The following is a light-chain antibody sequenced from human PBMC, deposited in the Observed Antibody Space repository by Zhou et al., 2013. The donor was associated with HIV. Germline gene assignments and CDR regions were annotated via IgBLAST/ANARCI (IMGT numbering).Light chain of an antibody. V-gene: IGKV1-39*01. CDR3: QQSYGTPT. Sequence: DIQLTQSPSSLSASVGDRVTITCRASQSISSYLNWYQQKPGKAPKLLIYAASSLQSGVPPRFSGSGSGTDFTLTISSLQPDDFATYFCQQSYGTPTFGQGTKVEIK. J-gene: IGKJ1*01. CDR1: QSISSY. CDR2: AAS.